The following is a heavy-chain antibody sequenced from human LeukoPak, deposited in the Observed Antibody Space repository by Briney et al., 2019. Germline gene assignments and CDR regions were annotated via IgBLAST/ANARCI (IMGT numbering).Heavy chain of an antibody. CDR1: GGSISSDGSY. Sequence: SETLSLTCPVSGGSISSDGSYWSWLRDHPEKGRELIGYIYYTGATHYNPSLKSRATISVDTSNNQFSLKLSSVSAADTAVYYCARDNGYGRGDYWGQGTLPTAPS. CDR2: IYYTGAT. J-gene: IGHJ4*02. D-gene: IGHD5-18*01. CDR3: ARDNGYGRGDY. V-gene: IGHV4-31*03.